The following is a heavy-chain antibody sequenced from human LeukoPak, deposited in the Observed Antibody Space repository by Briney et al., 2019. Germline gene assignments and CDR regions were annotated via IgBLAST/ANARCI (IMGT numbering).Heavy chain of an antibody. J-gene: IGHJ4*01. CDR1: GGSFSGYY. D-gene: IGHD1-26*01. Sequence: SETLSLTCAVYGGSFSGYYWSWIRQPPGKGLEWIGEINHSGSTNYNPSLKSRVTISVDTSKNQFSLKLSSVTAADTAVYYCAGGAIGGGNPKLWGQGTLV. V-gene: IGHV4-34*01. CDR2: INHSGST. CDR3: AGGAIGGGNPKL.